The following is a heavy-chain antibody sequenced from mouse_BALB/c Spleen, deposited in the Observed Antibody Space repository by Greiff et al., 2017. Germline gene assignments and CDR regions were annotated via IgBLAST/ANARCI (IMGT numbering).Heavy chain of an antibody. Sequence: EVQLVESGGGLVKPGGSLKLSCAASGFTFSSYAMSWVRQTPEKRLEWVASISSGGSTYYPDSVKGRFTISRDNARNILYLQMSSLRSEDTAMYYCARGHYYFDYWGQGTTLTVSS. J-gene: IGHJ2*01. CDR2: ISSGGST. V-gene: IGHV5-6-5*01. CDR1: GFTFSSYA. D-gene: IGHD1-2*01. CDR3: ARGHYYFDY.